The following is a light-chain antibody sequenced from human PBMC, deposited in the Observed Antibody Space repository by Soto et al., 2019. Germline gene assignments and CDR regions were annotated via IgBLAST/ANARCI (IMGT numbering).Light chain of an antibody. J-gene: IGKJ1*01. CDR1: QTISSW. CDR2: KAS. V-gene: IGKV1-5*03. Sequence: DIQKTQSPSTLSGSVGDRVTITCRASQTISSWLAWYQQKPGKAPKLLIYKASSLESGVPSRFSGSRSGTEFTLTISSLQPDDFATYYCQQYSSYWTFGQGTKVDI. CDR3: QQYSSYWT.